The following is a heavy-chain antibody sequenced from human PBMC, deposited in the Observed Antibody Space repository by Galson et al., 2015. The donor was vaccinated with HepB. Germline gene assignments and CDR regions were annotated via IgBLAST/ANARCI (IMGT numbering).Heavy chain of an antibody. CDR1: GYTFTSYA. D-gene: IGHD1-26*01. CDR3: ARGLGARHYYYGMDV. V-gene: IGHV1-3*01. J-gene: IGHJ6*02. Sequence: SVKVSCKASGYTFTSYAMHWVRQAPGQRLEWMGWINAGNGNTKYSQKFQGRVTITRDTSASTAYMELSSLRSEDTAVYYCARGLGARHYYYGMDVWGQGTTVTVSS. CDR2: INAGNGNT.